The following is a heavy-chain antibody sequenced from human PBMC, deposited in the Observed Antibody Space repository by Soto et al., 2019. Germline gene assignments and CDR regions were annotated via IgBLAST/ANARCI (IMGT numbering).Heavy chain of an antibody. Sequence: QVQLVQSGAEVKKPGASVKVSCKASGYTFTSYGISWVRQAPGQGLEWMGWISAYNGNTNYAQKLQARVTMTTDTSTSTAYMELRSLRSDDTAVYYCARDSYRGYSGYGPRYYYGMDVWGQGTTVTVSS. CDR3: ARDSYRGYSGYGPRYYYGMDV. CDR1: GYTFTSYG. CDR2: ISAYNGNT. D-gene: IGHD5-12*01. V-gene: IGHV1-18*01. J-gene: IGHJ6*02.